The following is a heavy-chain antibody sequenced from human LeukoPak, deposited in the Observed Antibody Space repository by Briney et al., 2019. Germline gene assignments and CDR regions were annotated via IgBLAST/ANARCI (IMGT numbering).Heavy chain of an antibody. CDR3: ARDEYVTAAAGDNWFDP. J-gene: IGHJ5*02. D-gene: IGHD6-13*01. V-gene: IGHV1-69*05. CDR1: GGTFSSYA. Sequence: SVKVSCKASGGTFSSYAISWVRQAPGQGLEWMGRIIPIFGTANYAQKFQGRVTMTTDTSTSTAYMELRSLRSDDTAVYYCARDEYVTAAAGDNWFDPWGQGTLVTVSS. CDR2: IIPIFGTA.